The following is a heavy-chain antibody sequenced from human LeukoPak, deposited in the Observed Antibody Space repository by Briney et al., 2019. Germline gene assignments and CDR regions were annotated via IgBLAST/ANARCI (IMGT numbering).Heavy chain of an antibody. V-gene: IGHV1-2*02. CDR3: ARDKDIGLSDY. J-gene: IGHJ4*02. Sequence: GASVKVSCKASGYTFTGYYMHWVRQAPGQGLEWMGWINLNSGGTNYAQKFQGRVTMTRDTSISTAYMELSRLRSDDTAVYHCARDKDIGLSDYWGQGTLVTVSS. CDR2: INLNSGGT. D-gene: IGHD2/OR15-2a*01. CDR1: GYTFTGYY.